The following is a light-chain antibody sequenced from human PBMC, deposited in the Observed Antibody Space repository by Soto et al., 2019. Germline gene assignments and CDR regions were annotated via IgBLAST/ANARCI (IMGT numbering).Light chain of an antibody. CDR2: GAS. J-gene: IGKJ1*01. CDR3: HQFRNSPST. Sequence: EIVLTQSPGTLSLSPGERGTLSCRASQSVSSTYLAWYQQKPGQAPRLLIYGASSRATGIPHRFSGSGSGTDFTLTISRLEPEDFTVYYCHQFRNSPSTFGQGTKVEIK. V-gene: IGKV3-20*01. CDR1: QSVSSTY.